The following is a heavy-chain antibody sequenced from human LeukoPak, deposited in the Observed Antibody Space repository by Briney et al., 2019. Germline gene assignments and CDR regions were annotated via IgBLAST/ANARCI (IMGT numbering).Heavy chain of an antibody. J-gene: IGHJ4*02. V-gene: IGHV3-23*01. CDR2: ISGSGGKT. Sequence: GGSLRLSCAASEFTFSNYAMSWVRQAPGKGLEWVSTISGSGGKTYYADSVKGRFTISRDNSKNTLYLQMNSLRAEDTAIYYCAKEAWGFRVPFDYWGQGTLVTVSS. CDR3: AKEAWGFRVPFDY. D-gene: IGHD3-10*01. CDR1: EFTFSNYA.